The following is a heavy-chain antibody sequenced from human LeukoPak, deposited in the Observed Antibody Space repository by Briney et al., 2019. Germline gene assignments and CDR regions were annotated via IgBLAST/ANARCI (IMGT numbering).Heavy chain of an antibody. Sequence: ASVKVSCKASGGTFSSYAISWVRQAPGQGLEWMGGTIPIFGTANYAQKFQGRVTITADKSTSTAYMELSSLRSEDTAVYYCARVWSSSSGGNYYYMDVWGKGTTVTVSS. J-gene: IGHJ6*03. V-gene: IGHV1-69*06. CDR1: GGTFSSYA. CDR3: ARVWSSSSGGNYYYMDV. D-gene: IGHD6-6*01. CDR2: TIPIFGTA.